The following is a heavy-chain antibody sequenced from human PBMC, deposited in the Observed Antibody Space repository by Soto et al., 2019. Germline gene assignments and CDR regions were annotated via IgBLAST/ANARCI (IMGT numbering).Heavy chain of an antibody. D-gene: IGHD6-13*01. CDR3: ARGLQQLVEWDFYGMDV. CDR2: IWYDGSNQ. Sequence: QVQLVESGGGVVQPGRSLRLSCAASGFTFNSYGIHWVRQAPGKGLDWVALIWYDGSNQYYADSVKGRFTISRDNSKNTLYLQMNSLRADDTAVYNCARGLQQLVEWDFYGMDVWGQGTTVTVSS. V-gene: IGHV3-33*01. CDR1: GFTFNSYG. J-gene: IGHJ6*02.